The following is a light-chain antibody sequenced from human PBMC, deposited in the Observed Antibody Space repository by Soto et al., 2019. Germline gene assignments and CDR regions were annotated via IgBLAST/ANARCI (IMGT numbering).Light chain of an antibody. CDR1: SSNLGAGYD. CDR2: GNR. Sequence: QSVLTQPPSVSGAPGQRVTISCTGNSSNLGAGYDVHWYRQLPGAAPKLVIFGNRNRPSGVPERFSGSKSGTSASLAITGLQGEDEADYYCRAYDYSLTASVFGGGTKLTVL. J-gene: IGLJ3*02. CDR3: RAYDYSLTASV. V-gene: IGLV1-40*01.